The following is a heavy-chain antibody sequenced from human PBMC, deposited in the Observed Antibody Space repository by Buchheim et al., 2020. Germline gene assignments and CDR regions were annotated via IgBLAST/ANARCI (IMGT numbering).Heavy chain of an antibody. Sequence: EVQLVESGGGLVQPGGSLRLSCAASGFTFSSYWMSWVRQAPGKGLEWVANIKQDGSEKYYVDSVKGRFTISRDNAENSLSLQMNSLRAEYTAVYYCARVQYDFWSGYYNDYWGQGTL. CDR3: ARVQYDFWSGYYNDY. J-gene: IGHJ4*02. CDR1: GFTFSSYW. D-gene: IGHD3-3*01. V-gene: IGHV3-7*01. CDR2: IKQDGSEK.